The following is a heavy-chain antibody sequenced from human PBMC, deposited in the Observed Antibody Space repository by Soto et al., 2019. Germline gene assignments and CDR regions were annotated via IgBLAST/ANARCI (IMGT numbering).Heavy chain of an antibody. CDR2: ITWNSGKI. J-gene: IGHJ4*01. Sequence: PGGSLRLSCTASGFTFDDYAMHWVRQGPGRGLEWVSGITWNSGKIAYADSVKGRFTIARGDDNNSLYLQMNSLRPEDTALYYCVKDSYADFHRVLSTAEYFFDYWGHGTLVTVYS. D-gene: IGHD2-15*01. CDR3: VKDSYADFHRVLSTAEYFFDY. V-gene: IGHV3-9*01. CDR1: GFTFDDYA.